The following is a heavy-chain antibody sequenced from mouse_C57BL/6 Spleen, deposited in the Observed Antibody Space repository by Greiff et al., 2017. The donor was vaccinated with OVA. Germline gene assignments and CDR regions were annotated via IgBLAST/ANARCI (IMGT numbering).Heavy chain of an antibody. V-gene: IGHV1-66*01. D-gene: IGHD2-2*01. CDR1: GYSFTSYY. Sequence: VQLQQSGPELVKPGASVKISCKASGYSFTSYYIHWVKQRPGQGLEWIGWIYPGSGNTKYNEKFKGKATLTADTSSSTAYMQLSSLTSEDSAVYYCARYGYDDAMDYWGQGTSVTVSS. CDR2: IYPGSGNT. J-gene: IGHJ4*01. CDR3: ARYGYDDAMDY.